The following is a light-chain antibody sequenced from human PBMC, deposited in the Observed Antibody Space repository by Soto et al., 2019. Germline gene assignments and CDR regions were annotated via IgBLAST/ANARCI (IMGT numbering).Light chain of an antibody. CDR2: KAS. Sequence: DIQMTQSPSTLSASVGDRVTITCRASQSISSWLAWYQQKPGKAPKLLIYKASSLESGVPSRFSGSGSGTEFTLTISSLQPDDFATYYYQQYNSYSNTFGQGTKVEIK. J-gene: IGKJ2*01. V-gene: IGKV1-5*03. CDR1: QSISSW. CDR3: QQYNSYSNT.